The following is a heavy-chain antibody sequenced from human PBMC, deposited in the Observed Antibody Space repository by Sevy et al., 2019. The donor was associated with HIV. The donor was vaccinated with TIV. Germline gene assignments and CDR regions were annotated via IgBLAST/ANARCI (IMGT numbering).Heavy chain of an antibody. D-gene: IGHD3-3*01. Sequence: ASVKVSCKLSGYTLTQLSMHWVRQAPGKELEWLGSFDPEDGETIYAQKFQGRFTMTEETSTDTAYMELSSLRSEDTAVYYCATGREYYEGNSGYFDYWGQGTLVTVSS. V-gene: IGHV1-24*01. J-gene: IGHJ4*02. CDR1: GYTLTQLS. CDR3: ATGREYYEGNSGYFDY. CDR2: FDPEDGET.